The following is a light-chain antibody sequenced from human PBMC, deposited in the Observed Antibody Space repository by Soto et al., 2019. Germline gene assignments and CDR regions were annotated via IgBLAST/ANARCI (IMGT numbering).Light chain of an antibody. J-gene: IGKJ2*01. CDR1: QNIGNF. CDR3: QQSYSNPLYT. V-gene: IGKV1-39*01. CDR2: STS. Sequence: DIQMTQSPSSLSASVGDRVTITCRAGQNIGNFFSWYQQKPGNPPKLLIFSTSTLQSGVPARFSGSGSGTDFTLTISNLQPEDSATYYCQQSYSNPLYTFGQGTKVDIK.